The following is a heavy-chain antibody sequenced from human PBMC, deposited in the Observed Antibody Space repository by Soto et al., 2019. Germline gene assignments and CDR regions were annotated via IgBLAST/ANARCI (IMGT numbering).Heavy chain of an antibody. CDR2: IYSGGST. V-gene: IGHV3-53*01. J-gene: IGHJ3*02. Sequence: GGSLRLSCAASGFTVSSNYMSWVRQAPGKGLEWVSVIYSGGSTYYADSVKGRFTISRDNSKNTLYLQMNSLRAEDTAVYYCLIRGYSYGSDAFDIWGQGTMVTVSS. D-gene: IGHD5-18*01. CDR3: LIRGYSYGSDAFDI. CDR1: GFTVSSNY.